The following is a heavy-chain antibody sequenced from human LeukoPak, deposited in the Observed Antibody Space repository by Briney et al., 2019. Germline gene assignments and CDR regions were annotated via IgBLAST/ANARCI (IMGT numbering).Heavy chain of an antibody. CDR2: IYWNDDK. CDR1: GFSLSTSGVG. CDR3: AHCHSYLHPGWFDP. J-gene: IGHJ5*02. V-gene: IGHV2-5*01. D-gene: IGHD5-18*01. Sequence: SGPTLVKPTPTLTLTFTFSGFSLSTSGVGVGWIRQPPGKALEWLALIYWNDDKRYSPSLKSRLTITKDTSKNQVVLTMTNMDPVDTATYYCAHCHSYLHPGWFDPWGQGTLVTVSS.